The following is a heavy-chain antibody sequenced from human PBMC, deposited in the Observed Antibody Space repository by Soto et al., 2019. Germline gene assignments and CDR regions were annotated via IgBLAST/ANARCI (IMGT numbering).Heavy chain of an antibody. J-gene: IGHJ6*02. CDR1: GYSFTDYH. V-gene: IGHV1-2*04. CDR3: ARGDSTDCSNGVCSFFYNHDMDV. Sequence: QVQLVQSWAEVKKPGASVKVSCKASGYSFTDYHIHWVRQAPGQGLEWLGRINPKSGGTSTAQKFQGWVTMTTDTSISTASMERTRLTSDDTAIYYCARGDSTDCSNGVCSFFYNHDMDVWGQGTTVTVSS. CDR2: INPKSGGT. D-gene: IGHD2-8*01.